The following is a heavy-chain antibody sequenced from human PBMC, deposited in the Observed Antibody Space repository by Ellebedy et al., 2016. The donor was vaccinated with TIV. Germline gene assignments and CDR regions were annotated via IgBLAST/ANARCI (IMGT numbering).Heavy chain of an antibody. CDR2: IFGSGGGI. V-gene: IGHV3-23*01. D-gene: IGHD5-24*01. J-gene: IGHJ4*02. CDR3: AEDAWKKAQISWENDS. CDR1: GFSFSRYA. Sequence: PGGSLRLSCAASGFSFSRYAMSWVRQATGKGLEWVSGIFGSGGGISYADSVKGRFTISRDNSENTLYLHMNSLRTEDTAVYYCAEDAWKKAQISWENDSWGQGTMVSVSS.